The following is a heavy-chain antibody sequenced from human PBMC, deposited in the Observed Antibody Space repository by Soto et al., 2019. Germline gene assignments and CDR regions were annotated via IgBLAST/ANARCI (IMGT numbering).Heavy chain of an antibody. Sequence: GGSLRLSCAASGFTFSIYAMSWVRQPPGKGLEWVSAISGSGYDTYYADSVKGRFTISRDNSKNTLYLQMNSLRAEDTAVYYCAKRGSSSFNYYYYYMDVWGKGTTVTVSS. V-gene: IGHV3-23*01. CDR2: ISGSGYDT. CDR1: GFTFSIYA. J-gene: IGHJ6*03. CDR3: AKRGSSSFNYYYYYMDV. D-gene: IGHD6-6*01.